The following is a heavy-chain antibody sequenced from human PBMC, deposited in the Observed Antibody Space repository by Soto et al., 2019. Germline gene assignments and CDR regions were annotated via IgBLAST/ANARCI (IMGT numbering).Heavy chain of an antibody. CDR1: GFTFSSYA. D-gene: IGHD6-6*01. CDR3: AKGSYSSSSWRRVFALNYGMDV. Sequence: PGGSLRLSCAASGFTFSSYAMSWVRQAPGKGLEWVSAISGSGGSTYYADSVKGRFTISRDNSKNTLYLQMNSLRAEDTAVYYCAKGSYSSSSWRRVFALNYGMDVWGQGTTVTVSS. CDR2: ISGSGGST. J-gene: IGHJ6*02. V-gene: IGHV3-23*01.